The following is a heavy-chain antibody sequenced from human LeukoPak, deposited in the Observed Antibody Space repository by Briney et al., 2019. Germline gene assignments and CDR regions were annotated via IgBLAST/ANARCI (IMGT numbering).Heavy chain of an antibody. D-gene: IGHD5-18*01. Sequence: PGGSLRLSCAASGLTFSDYYMSWIRQAPGKGLEWVSYISSSSSYTNYADSVKGRFTISRDNAKNSLYLQMNSLRAEDTAVYYCARTVYRGYSYGPIDYWGQGTLVTVSS. CDR3: ARTVYRGYSYGPIDY. CDR1: GLTFSDYY. CDR2: ISSSSSYT. J-gene: IGHJ4*02. V-gene: IGHV3-11*06.